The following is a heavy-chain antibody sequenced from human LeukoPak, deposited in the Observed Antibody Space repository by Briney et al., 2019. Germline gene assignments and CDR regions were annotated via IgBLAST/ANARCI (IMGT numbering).Heavy chain of an antibody. Sequence: PSETLSLTCAVSGGSISSGGYSWSWIRQPPGKGLEWIGYIYHSGSTYYNPSLKSRVTISVDRSKNQFSLKLSSVTAADTAVYYCARGPRVASPSAKNWFDPWGQGTLVTVSS. CDR3: ARGPRVASPSAKNWFDP. D-gene: IGHD2-15*01. CDR1: GGSISSGGYS. J-gene: IGHJ5*02. V-gene: IGHV4-30-2*01. CDR2: IYHSGST.